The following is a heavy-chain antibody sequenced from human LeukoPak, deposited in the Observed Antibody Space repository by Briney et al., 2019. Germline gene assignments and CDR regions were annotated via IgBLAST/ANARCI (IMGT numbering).Heavy chain of an antibody. J-gene: IGHJ4*02. CDR2: IYYSGST. V-gene: IGHV4-39*07. Sequence: SETLSLTCTVSGGSISSSSYYWGWIRQPPGKGLEWIGSIYYSGSTYYNPSLKSRVTISVDTSKNQFSLKLSSVTAADTAVYYCARHSSGWYGHFDYWGQGTLVTVSS. CDR3: ARHSSGWYGHFDY. D-gene: IGHD6-19*01. CDR1: GGSISSSSYY.